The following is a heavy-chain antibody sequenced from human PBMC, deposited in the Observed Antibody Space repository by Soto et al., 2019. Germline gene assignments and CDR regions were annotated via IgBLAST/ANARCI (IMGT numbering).Heavy chain of an antibody. D-gene: IGHD4-4*01. CDR3: ARPFALVTTKGGMDV. CDR1: GGTFSRYA. J-gene: IGHJ6*02. V-gene: IGHV1-69*13. Sequence: GASVKVSCKASGGTFSRYAISWVRQAPGQGLEWMGGIIPIFGTANYAQKFQGRVTITADESTSTAYMELSSLRSEDTAVYYCARPFALVTTKGGMDVWGQGTTVTVSS. CDR2: IIPIFGTA.